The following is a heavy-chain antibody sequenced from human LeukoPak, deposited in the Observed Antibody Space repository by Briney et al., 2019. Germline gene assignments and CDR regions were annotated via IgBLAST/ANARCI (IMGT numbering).Heavy chain of an antibody. V-gene: IGHV4-34*01. D-gene: IGHD3-22*01. CDR3: AGGRDDYDSSGYYLDY. J-gene: IGHJ4*02. CDR1: GGSFSGYY. Sequence: PSETLSLTCAVYGGSFSGYYWSWIRQPPGKGLEWIGEINHSGSTNYNPSLKSRVTISVDTSKNQFSLKLSSVTAADTAVYYCAGGRDDYDSSGYYLDYWGQGTLVTVSS. CDR2: INHSGST.